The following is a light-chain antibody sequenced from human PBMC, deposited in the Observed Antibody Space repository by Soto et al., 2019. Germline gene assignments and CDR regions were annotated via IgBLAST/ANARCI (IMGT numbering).Light chain of an antibody. J-gene: IGLJ1*01. CDR3: SSYTTSSTQV. Sequence: QSALTQPASVSGSPGQSITISCTGTSSDVGGYDYVSWYQQQPGKAPKLMIYDVINRPSGVSNRFSGSKSGNTASLTISGLQPEDEADYYCSSYTTSSTQVFGTGNKLTVL. CDR1: SSDVGGYDY. V-gene: IGLV2-14*03. CDR2: DVI.